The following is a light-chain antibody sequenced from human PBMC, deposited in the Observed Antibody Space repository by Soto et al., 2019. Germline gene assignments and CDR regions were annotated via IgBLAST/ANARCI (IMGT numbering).Light chain of an antibody. CDR3: SSYTSSTPRV. J-gene: IGLJ1*01. V-gene: IGLV2-14*01. CDR2: EVS. Sequence: QSALTQPASVSGSPGQSITISCTGTSSDVGGYNYVSWYQQHPGKAPKLMICEVSNRPSGVSNRFSGSKSGNTASLTISGLQAEDEADYYCSSYTSSTPRVFGTGTKVTVL. CDR1: SSDVGGYNY.